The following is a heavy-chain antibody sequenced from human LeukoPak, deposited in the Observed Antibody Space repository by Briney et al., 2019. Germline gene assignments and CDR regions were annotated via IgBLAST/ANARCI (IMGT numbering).Heavy chain of an antibody. D-gene: IGHD2-2*01. V-gene: IGHV1-18*01. CDR2: ISAYNGNT. J-gene: IGHJ5*02. CDR1: GGTFSSYA. Sequence: ASVKVSCKASGGTFSSYAISWVRQAPGQGLEWMGWISAYNGNTNYAQKLQGRVTMTTDTSTSTAYMELRSLRSDDTAVYYCAREVVVVPAAIGWFDPWGQGTLVTVSS. CDR3: AREVVVVPAAIGWFDP.